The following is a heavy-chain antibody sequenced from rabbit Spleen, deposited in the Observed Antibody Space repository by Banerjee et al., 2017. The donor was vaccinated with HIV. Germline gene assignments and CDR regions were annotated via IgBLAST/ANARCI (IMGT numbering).Heavy chain of an antibody. V-gene: IGHV1S40*01. CDR2: IYNGDGST. Sequence: QSLEESGGDLVKPGASLTLTCTASGFSFSSSYYMCWVRQAPGKGLESIACIYNGDGSTWYATWAKGRFTISKTSSTTVTLQMTSLTAADTATYFCARDTSSSFSSYGMDLWGPGTLVTVS. D-gene: IGHD1-1*01. CDR3: ARDTSSSFSSYGMDL. CDR1: GFSFSSSYY. J-gene: IGHJ6*01.